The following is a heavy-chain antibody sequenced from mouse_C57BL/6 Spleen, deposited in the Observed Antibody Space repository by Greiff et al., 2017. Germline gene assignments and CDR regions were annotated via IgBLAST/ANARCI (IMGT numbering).Heavy chain of an antibody. V-gene: IGHV1-26*01. D-gene: IGHD1-1*01. Sequence: EVQLQQSGPELVKPGASVKISCKASGYTFTDYYMNWVKQSHGKSLEWIGDINPNNGGTSYNQKFKGKATLTVDKSSSTAYMELRSLTSEDSAVYYCARLGYYGSSGFDYWGQGTTLTVSS. CDR2: INPNNGGT. CDR3: ARLGYYGSSGFDY. J-gene: IGHJ2*01. CDR1: GYTFTDYY.